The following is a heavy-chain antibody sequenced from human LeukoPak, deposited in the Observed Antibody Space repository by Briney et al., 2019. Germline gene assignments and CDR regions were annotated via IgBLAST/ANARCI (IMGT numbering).Heavy chain of an antibody. J-gene: IGHJ5*02. D-gene: IGHD3-10*01. CDR2: INHSGST. CDR1: GGSFSGYY. Sequence: SETLSLTCAVYGGSFSGYYWSWIRQPPGKRLEWIGEINHSGSTNYNPSLKSRVTISVDTSKNQFSLKLSSVTAADTAVYYCARVAEEFRNKYNWFDPWGQGTLVTVSS. CDR3: ARVAEEFRNKYNWFDP. V-gene: IGHV4-34*01.